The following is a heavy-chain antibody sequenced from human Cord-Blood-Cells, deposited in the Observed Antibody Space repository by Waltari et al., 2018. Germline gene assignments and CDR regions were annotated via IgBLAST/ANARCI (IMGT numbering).Heavy chain of an antibody. CDR2: IYYSGST. Sequence: QVQLQESGPGLVKPSETLSLTCTVSGGSISSYYWSWIRQPPGKGLEWIGYIYYSGSTNYHPSLKSRVTISVDTSKNQFSLKLSSVTAADTAVYYCAGGHRTVVTLMSAFDIWGQGTMVTVSS. CDR3: AGGHRTVVTLMSAFDI. J-gene: IGHJ3*02. CDR1: GGSISSYY. V-gene: IGHV4-59*08. D-gene: IGHD2-21*02.